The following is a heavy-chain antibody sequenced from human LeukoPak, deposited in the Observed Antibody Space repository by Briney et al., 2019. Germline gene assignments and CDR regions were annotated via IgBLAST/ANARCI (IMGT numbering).Heavy chain of an antibody. V-gene: IGHV1-18*01. D-gene: IGHD6-6*01. Sequence: ASVKVSCKASGYTFTSYGISWVQQAPGQGLEWMGWISAYNGNTNYAQKLQGRVTMTTDTSTSTAYMELRSLRSDDTAVYYCARVLAARPLGAFDIWGQGTMVTVSS. J-gene: IGHJ3*02. CDR3: ARVLAARPLGAFDI. CDR1: GYTFTSYG. CDR2: ISAYNGNT.